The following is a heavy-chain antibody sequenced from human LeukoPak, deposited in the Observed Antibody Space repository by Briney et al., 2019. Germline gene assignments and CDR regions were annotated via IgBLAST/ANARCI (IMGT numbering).Heavy chain of an antibody. J-gene: IGHJ4*02. Sequence: GGSLRLSCAASGFPFSDYVMHWVRQAPGKGLEWVAVIRYDGNNKYYADSVKGRFTISRDNSKNMLYLQMNSLGTEDTAVYYCAKDYSGSYSYYSDYWGQGTLVTVSS. V-gene: IGHV3-30*02. CDR2: IRYDGNNK. CDR3: AKDYSGSYSYYSDY. D-gene: IGHD1-26*01. CDR1: GFPFSDYV.